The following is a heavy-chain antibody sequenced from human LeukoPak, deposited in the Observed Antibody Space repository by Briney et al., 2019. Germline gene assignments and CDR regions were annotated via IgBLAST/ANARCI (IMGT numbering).Heavy chain of an antibody. Sequence: ASVKASCKASGGAFSSYAINWVRQAPGQGLEWMGGIIPIFGTAKYAQKFQGRVTITADESTSTAYMELSSLRSEDTAMYYCARDHRLQLENWFDPWGQGTLVTVSS. CDR2: IIPIFGTA. D-gene: IGHD6-13*01. V-gene: IGHV1-69*13. CDR1: GGAFSSYA. CDR3: ARDHRLQLENWFDP. J-gene: IGHJ5*02.